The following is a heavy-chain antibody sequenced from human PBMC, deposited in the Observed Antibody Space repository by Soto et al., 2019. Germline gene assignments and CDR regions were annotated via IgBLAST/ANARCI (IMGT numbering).Heavy chain of an antibody. V-gene: IGHV3-7*01. J-gene: IGHJ3*02. Sequence: EVQLVESGGDLVQPGGSLRLSCAASGFTFSTSWMTWVRQAPGTGLEWVANIRKDGSVIHYGDSVKGRFTISRDNAKNSLYLEMTNLRVDDTAVYFCARDFSPADGDLFCDDFDIWGQGTVVTVSS. CDR2: IRKDGSVI. D-gene: IGHD2-2*01. CDR3: ARDFSPADGDLFCDDFDI. CDR1: GFTFSTSW.